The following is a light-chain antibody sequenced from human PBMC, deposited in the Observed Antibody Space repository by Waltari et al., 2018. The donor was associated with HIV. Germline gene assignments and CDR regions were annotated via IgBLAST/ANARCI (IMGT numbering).Light chain of an antibody. CDR1: SSNTGSNY. J-gene: IGLJ2*01. CDR3: AAWDDMLSGPV. CDR2: RNE. Sequence: SVLTQPPSASGTPGQRVTISCSGTSSNTGSNYVYWYQQLPGTTPTLLVYRNEQRPSAVPDRFSGSKSGTSASLAISGLRSEDEADYYCAAWDDMLSGPVFGGGTKLTVL. V-gene: IGLV1-47*01.